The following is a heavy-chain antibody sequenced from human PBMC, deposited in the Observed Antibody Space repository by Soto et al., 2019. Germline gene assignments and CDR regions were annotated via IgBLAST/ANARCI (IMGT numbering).Heavy chain of an antibody. CDR1: GGSISSYY. Sequence: PSETLSLTCTVSGGSISSYYWSWIRQPPGKGLEWIGYIYYSGSTNYNPSLKSRVTISVDTSKNQFSLKLSSVTVADTAVYYCARDYGSGSYYRGQYYYYYYGMDVWGQGTTVTVSS. V-gene: IGHV4-59*01. D-gene: IGHD3-10*01. CDR2: IYYSGST. CDR3: ARDYGSGSYYRGQYYYYYYGMDV. J-gene: IGHJ6*02.